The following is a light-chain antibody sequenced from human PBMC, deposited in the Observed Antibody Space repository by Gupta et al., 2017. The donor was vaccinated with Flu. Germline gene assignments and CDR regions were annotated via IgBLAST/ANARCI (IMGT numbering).Light chain of an antibody. CDR1: QSILYSSNNKNY. Sequence: SLGERATINCKSSQSILYSSNNKNYLAWYQRKPGQPPKLLVYWASTRESGVPDRFSGSGSGTNFTLTINSLQTEDVAVYSCQQYYTTPFTFGPGTKVDVK. J-gene: IGKJ3*01. CDR2: WAS. V-gene: IGKV4-1*01. CDR3: QQYYTTPFT.